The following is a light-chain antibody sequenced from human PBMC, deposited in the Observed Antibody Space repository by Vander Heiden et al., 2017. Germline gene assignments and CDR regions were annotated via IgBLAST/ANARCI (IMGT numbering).Light chain of an antibody. V-gene: IGKV1-8*01. CDR3: QQDDSYPRT. CDR1: QGISSY. J-gene: IGKJ1*01. CDR2: AAS. Sequence: AIRMTQSPSSFSASTGDRVTITCRASQGISSYLGWYQQKPGKAPKLLIYAASTLQSGVPSRFSGSGSGTDFTLTISCLQSEDFATYYCQQDDSYPRTFGQGTKVEIK.